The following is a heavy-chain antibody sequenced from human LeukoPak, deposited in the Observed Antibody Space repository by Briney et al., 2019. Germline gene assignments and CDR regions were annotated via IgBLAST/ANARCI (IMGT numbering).Heavy chain of an antibody. Sequence: GESLKISCKGSGYSFTTYWIGWVRQMPETGLEWMGIIYPGDSDTRYSPSFQGQVTISVDKSNSTAHLRWSSLKASDTAMYYCARQQYCSGTSCSDPIAEFDYWGQGTLVTVSS. D-gene: IGHD2-2*01. V-gene: IGHV5-51*01. CDR1: GYSFTTYW. CDR2: IYPGDSDT. J-gene: IGHJ4*02. CDR3: ARQQYCSGTSCSDPIAEFDY.